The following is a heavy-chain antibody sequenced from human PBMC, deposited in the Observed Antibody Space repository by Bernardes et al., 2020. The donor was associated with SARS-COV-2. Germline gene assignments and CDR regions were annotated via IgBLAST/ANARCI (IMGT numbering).Heavy chain of an antibody. CDR3: ATDVDYYDTSGYYYEFDY. Sequence: GSFRIPSAAAVFTFTDDLMSWVRPAPGKGLEWVATIKQYGSQKYYVDSVKGRLNISRDNAKKSLYLQMNSLRVEDTAVYYCATDVDYYDTSGYYYEFDYRGQGTPVTVSS. CDR1: VFTFTDDL. J-gene: IGHJ4*02. D-gene: IGHD3-22*01. V-gene: IGHV3-7*04. CDR2: IKQYGSQK.